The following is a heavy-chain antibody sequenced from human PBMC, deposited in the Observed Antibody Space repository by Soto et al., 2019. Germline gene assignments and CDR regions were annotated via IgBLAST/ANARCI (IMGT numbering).Heavy chain of an antibody. D-gene: IGHD3-16*01. J-gene: IGHJ4*02. V-gene: IGHV3-30*18. CDR1: GFTFSTYA. CDR2: ISSDGSNE. Sequence: PGGSLRLSCVASGFTFSTYAMHWVRQAPGKGLERVASISSDGSNEYYADSVKGRFTVSRDNSENTLYLQMNSLSAEDTAVYYCAKENYGGGFFDYWGLGTLVTVSS. CDR3: AKENYGGGFFDY.